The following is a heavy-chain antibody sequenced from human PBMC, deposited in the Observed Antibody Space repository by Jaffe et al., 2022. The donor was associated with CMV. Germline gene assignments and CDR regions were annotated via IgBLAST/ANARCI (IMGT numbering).Heavy chain of an antibody. CDR1: GYTFTGYY. V-gene: IGHV1-2*02. J-gene: IGHJ3*02. CDR3: ARSLTYYYDSSGYQPGGAFDI. Sequence: QVQLVQSGAEVKKPGASVKVSCKASGYTFTGYYMHWVRQAPGQGLEWMGWINPNSGGTNYAQKFQGRVTMTRDTSISTAYMELSRLRSDDTAVYYCARSLTYYYDSSGYQPGGAFDIWGQGTMVTVSS. D-gene: IGHD3-22*01. CDR2: INPNSGGT.